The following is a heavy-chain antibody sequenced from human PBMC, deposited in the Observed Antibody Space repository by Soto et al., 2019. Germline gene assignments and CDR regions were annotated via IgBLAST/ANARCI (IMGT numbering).Heavy chain of an antibody. CDR1: GGSVSSGSYY. D-gene: IGHD5-18*01. CDR2: IYYSGST. CDR3: ANSGYSYGRGVFDY. J-gene: IGHJ4*02. V-gene: IGHV4-61*01. Sequence: QVQLQESGPGLVKPSETLSLTCTVSGGSVSSGSYYWSWIRQPPGKGLEWIGYIYYSGSTNYNPSLKSRVTISVDTSKNQFSLMLSSVTAADTAVYYCANSGYSYGRGVFDYWGQGTLVTVSS.